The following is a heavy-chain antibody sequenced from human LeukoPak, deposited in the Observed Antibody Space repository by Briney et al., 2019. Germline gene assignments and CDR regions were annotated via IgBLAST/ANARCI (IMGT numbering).Heavy chain of an antibody. J-gene: IGHJ5*02. CDR1: GGSFSGYY. D-gene: IGHD3-3*01. CDR3: ARGQRTTIFGVVIRYNWFDP. CDR2: INHSGST. Sequence: SETLSLTXAVYGGSFSGYYWSWIRQPPGKGLEWIGEINHSGSTNYNPSLKSRVTISVDTSKNQFSLKLSSVTAADTAVYYCARGQRTTIFGVVIRYNWFDPWGQGTLVTVSS. V-gene: IGHV4-34*01.